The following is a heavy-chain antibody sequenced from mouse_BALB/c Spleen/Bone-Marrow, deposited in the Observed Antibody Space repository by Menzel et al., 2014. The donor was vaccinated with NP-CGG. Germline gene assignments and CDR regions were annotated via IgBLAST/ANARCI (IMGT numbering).Heavy chain of an antibody. J-gene: IGHJ3*01. D-gene: IGHD2-4*01. CDR1: GFTFSDYY. Sequence: EVKLVDSGGGLVQPGGSLKLSCATSGFTFSDYYMYWVRQTPERRLEWVAYISNGGSSTYYPDTVKGRFTISRDNAKNTLYLQMSRLKSEDTAMYYCARHNYDETWFAYWGQGTLVTVSA. CDR3: ARHNYDETWFAY. V-gene: IGHV5-12*02. CDR2: ISNGGSST.